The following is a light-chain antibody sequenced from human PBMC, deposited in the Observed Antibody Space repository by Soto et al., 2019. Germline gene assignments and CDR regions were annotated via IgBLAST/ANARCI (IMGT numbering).Light chain of an antibody. J-gene: IGLJ2*01. Sequence: QSVLTQPASVSGSPGQSITISCTGTSSDVGGYNYVSWHQQHPGKAPKLMIYEVSNRPSGVSNRFSGSKSGNTASLTISGLQAEDEADYYCSSYTSSSHVVFGGGTKVTVL. CDR2: EVS. CDR1: SSDVGGYNY. CDR3: SSYTSSSHVV. V-gene: IGLV2-14*01.